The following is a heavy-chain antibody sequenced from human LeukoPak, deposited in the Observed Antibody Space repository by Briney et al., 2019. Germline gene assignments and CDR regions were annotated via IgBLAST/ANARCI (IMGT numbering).Heavy chain of an antibody. CDR1: GFTVSSNY. D-gene: IGHD3-10*01. CDR2: IYSGGST. J-gene: IGHJ4*02. Sequence: GGSLRLSCAASGFTVSSNYMSWVRQAPGKGLEWVSVIYSGGSTYYADSVKGRFTISRHNSKNTLFLQMNSLRAEDTATYYCARHYGSGTYYNYFTYWGQGTLVSVSS. CDR3: ARHYGSGTYYNYFTY. V-gene: IGHV3-53*01.